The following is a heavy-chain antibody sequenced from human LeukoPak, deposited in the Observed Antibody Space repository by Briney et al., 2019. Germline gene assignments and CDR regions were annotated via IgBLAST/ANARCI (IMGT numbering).Heavy chain of an antibody. CDR3: ARGRRSGLSGAVDY. J-gene: IGHJ4*02. Sequence: SETLSLTCGVYGVSFSGYYWSWIRQPPGKGLEWIGEINHSGSITYTPSLRSRVTISLDASKNQFSLKLSFMTAADTAIYYCARGRRSGLSGAVDYWGQGTLVTVSS. V-gene: IGHV4-34*01. D-gene: IGHD6-19*01. CDR2: INHSGSI. CDR1: GVSFSGYY.